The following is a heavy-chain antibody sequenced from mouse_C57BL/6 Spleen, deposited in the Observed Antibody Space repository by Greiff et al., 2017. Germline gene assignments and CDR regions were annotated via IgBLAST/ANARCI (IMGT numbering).Heavy chain of an antibody. V-gene: IGHV1-4*01. CDR2: INPSSGYT. Sequence: QVQLQQSGAELARPGASVKMSCKASGYTFTSYTMPWVKQRPGQGLEWIGYINPSSGYTKYNQKFKDKATLTADKSSSTAYMQLSSLTSEDSAVYYCARSDYYDYDGGFSYWGQGTLVTVSA. J-gene: IGHJ3*01. CDR1: GYTFTSYT. D-gene: IGHD2-4*01. CDR3: ARSDYYDYDGGFSY.